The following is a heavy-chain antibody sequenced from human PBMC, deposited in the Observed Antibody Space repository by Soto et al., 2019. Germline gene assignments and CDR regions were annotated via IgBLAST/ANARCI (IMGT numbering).Heavy chain of an antibody. Sequence: GGSLRLSCAGSGFNFGGYWMHWVRQAPGKGLVWVSRIKHDGSSTTYADSVKGRFTASRDNAKNTLYLQMNSLRAEDTAVYYCAKSDWFDPWGQGALVTVSS. J-gene: IGHJ5*02. V-gene: IGHV3-74*01. CDR1: GFNFGGYW. CDR2: IKHDGSST. CDR3: AKSDWFDP.